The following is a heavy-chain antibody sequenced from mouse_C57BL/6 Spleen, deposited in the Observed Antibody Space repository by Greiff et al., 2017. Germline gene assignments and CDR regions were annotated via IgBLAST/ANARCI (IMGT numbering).Heavy chain of an antibody. V-gene: IGHV3-8*01. CDR3: ARYENGGRYFDV. Sequence: EVQRVESGPGLAKPSQTLSLTCSVSGYSITSDYWNWIRKCPGNKLEYMGYISYSGSTYYNPSLKSRISITRDTSKNQYYLQLNSVTTDDTATYYCARYENGGRYFDVWGTGTTVTVSS. CDR2: ISYSGST. CDR1: GYSITSDY. J-gene: IGHJ1*03.